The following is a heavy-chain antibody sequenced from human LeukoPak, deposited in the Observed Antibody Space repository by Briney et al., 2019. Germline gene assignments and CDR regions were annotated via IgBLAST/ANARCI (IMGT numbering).Heavy chain of an antibody. CDR2: IYYRGGT. CDR1: GGSISSYY. D-gene: IGHD3-22*01. J-gene: IGHJ3*02. V-gene: IGHV4-59*01. CDR3: ARDQMTYYDSSGYYPPHAFDI. Sequence: SETLSLTCTVSGGSISSYYWSWIRQPPGKGLEWIGYIYYRGGTNYNPSLKSRVTISVDTSKNQFSLKVGSVTAADAAVYYCARDQMTYYDSSGYYPPHAFDIWGQGTMVTVSS.